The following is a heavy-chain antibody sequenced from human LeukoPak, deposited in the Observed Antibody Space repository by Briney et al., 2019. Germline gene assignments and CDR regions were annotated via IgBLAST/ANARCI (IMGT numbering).Heavy chain of an antibody. D-gene: IGHD3-10*01. CDR3: AREVRVGGLLSLDY. J-gene: IGHJ4*02. CDR1: GFTFSSYS. Sequence: GGSLRLSCAASGFTFSSYSMHWVRQAPGKGLEWVSSISGNSNDIYYADSVKGRFTISRDNSKNTLYLQVNSLRAEDTAIYYCAREVRVGGLLSLDYWGQGTLVTVSS. V-gene: IGHV3-21*04. CDR2: ISGNSNDI.